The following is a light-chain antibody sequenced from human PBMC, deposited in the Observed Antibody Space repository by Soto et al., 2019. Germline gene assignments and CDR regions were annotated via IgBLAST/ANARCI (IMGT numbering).Light chain of an antibody. CDR1: QSVLYSSNNKNY. V-gene: IGKV4-1*01. J-gene: IGKJ1*01. CDR2: WAS. CDR3: QHYYQTPRT. Sequence: DIVMTQSPDSLAVSLGERATINCKSSQSVLYSSNNKNYLAWYQQKAGQPPKVLIYWASTRESGVPDRFSGSGSGTDFTLTISSLQAEDVAVYYCQHYYQTPRTFGQGTRVEI.